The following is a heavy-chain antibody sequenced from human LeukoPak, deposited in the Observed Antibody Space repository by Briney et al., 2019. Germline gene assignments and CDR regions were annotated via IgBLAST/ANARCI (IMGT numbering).Heavy chain of an antibody. J-gene: IGHJ6*03. V-gene: IGHV4-59*01. CDR3: ARTRGAGYSYGFNYYYYMDV. D-gene: IGHD5-18*01. Sequence: SETLSLTCTVSGGSISNYYWSWIRQPPGKGLEWIGYISYSGSTNYNPSLKSRVTISVDTSKNQFSLKLTSVTAADTAVYYCARTRGAGYSYGFNYYYYMDVWGKGTTVTVSS. CDR1: GGSISNYY. CDR2: ISYSGST.